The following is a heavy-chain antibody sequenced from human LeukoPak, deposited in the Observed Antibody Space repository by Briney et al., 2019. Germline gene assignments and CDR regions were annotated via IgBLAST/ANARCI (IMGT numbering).Heavy chain of an antibody. CDR2: INHSGST. D-gene: IGHD6-13*01. Sequence: SETLSLTCAVYGGSFSGYYWSWIRQPPGKGVEWIGEINHSGSTNYNPSLKSRVTISVDTSKNQFSLKLSSVTAADTAVYYCAYSSSWYWFDPWGQGTLVTVSS. CDR1: GGSFSGYY. V-gene: IGHV4-34*01. CDR3: AYSSSWYWFDP. J-gene: IGHJ5*02.